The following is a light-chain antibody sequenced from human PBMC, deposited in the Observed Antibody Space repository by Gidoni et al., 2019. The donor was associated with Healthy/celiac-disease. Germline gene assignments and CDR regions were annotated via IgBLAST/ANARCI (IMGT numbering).Light chain of an antibody. CDR1: SSDVGGYNY. CDR3: SSYTSSSTLV. J-gene: IGLJ2*01. Sequence: QSALTQPASVSRSPGQSITISCTGTSSDVGGYNYVSWYQQHPGKSPKLMIYNVSNRPSGVSNRFSVSKSGNTASLTISGLQAEDKADYYCSSYTSSSTLVFGGGTKLTVL. V-gene: IGLV2-14*03. CDR2: NVS.